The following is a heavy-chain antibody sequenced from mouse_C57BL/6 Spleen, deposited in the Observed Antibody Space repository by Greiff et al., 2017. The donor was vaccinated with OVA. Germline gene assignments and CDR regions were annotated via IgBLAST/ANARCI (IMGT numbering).Heavy chain of an antibody. V-gene: IGHV1-47*01. J-gene: IGHJ4*01. CDR3: ARRGLYSPYAMDY. Sequence: VKLVESGAELVKPGASVKMSCKASGYTFTTYPIEWMKQNHGKSLEWIGNFHPYNDDTKYNEKFKGKATLTVEKSSSTVYLELSRLTSDDSAVYYCARRGLYSPYAMDYWGQGTSVTVSS. CDR2: FHPYNDDT. CDR1: GYTFTTYP. D-gene: IGHD2-12*01.